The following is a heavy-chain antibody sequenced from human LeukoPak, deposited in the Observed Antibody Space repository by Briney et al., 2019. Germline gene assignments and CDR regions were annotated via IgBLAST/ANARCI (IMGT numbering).Heavy chain of an antibody. CDR2: IYSDNT. J-gene: IGHJ4*02. V-gene: IGHV3-66*03. CDR3: ERILDSAWGEMGY. CDR1: GFTVSSNS. Sequence: QTGGSLRLSCTVSGFTVSSNSMSWVRQAPGKGLEWVSCIYSDNTHYSDSVKGRFTISRDNSNTTLYLQMNSLRAEDTGVYYCERILDSAWGEMGYWGEGTLVTVSS. D-gene: IGHD6-19*01.